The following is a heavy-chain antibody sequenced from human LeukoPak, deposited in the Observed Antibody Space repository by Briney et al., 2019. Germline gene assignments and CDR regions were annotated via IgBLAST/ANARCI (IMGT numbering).Heavy chain of an antibody. CDR2: ITPNSRGS. Sequence: ASVKVSCKASGYTFTGYYMHWVRQAPGQGLEWMGWITPNSRGSNYAQKFQGRVTMTSDTSISTAYMELRRLRSNDTAVYYCARVYRWLHPNDAFDIWGQGTMVTVSS. CDR1: GYTFTGYY. CDR3: ARVYRWLHPNDAFDI. D-gene: IGHD5-12*01. V-gene: IGHV1-2*02. J-gene: IGHJ3*02.